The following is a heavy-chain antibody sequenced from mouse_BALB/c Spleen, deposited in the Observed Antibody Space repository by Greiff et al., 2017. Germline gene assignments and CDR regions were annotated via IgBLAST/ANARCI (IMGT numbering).Heavy chain of an antibody. CDR3: ASQSSNWGYFDY. J-gene: IGHJ2*01. CDR1: GYSFTGYN. D-gene: IGHD4-1*01. V-gene: IGHV1-39*01. Sequence: VQLKESGPELEKPGASVKISCKASGYSFTGYNMNWVKQSNGKSLEWIGNIDPYYGGTSYNQKFKGKATLTVDKSSSTAYMQLKSLTSEDSAVYYCASQSSNWGYFDYWGQGTTLTVSS. CDR2: IDPYYGGT.